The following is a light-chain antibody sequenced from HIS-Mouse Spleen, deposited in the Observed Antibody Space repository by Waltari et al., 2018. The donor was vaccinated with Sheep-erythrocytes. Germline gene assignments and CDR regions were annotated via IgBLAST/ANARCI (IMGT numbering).Light chain of an antibody. CDR1: KLGDKY. J-gene: IGLJ2*01. CDR2: QDS. Sequence: SYELTQPPSVSVSPGQTASITCSGDKLGDKYACWYQQKPGQSPVLVIYQDSKRHPGIPERFAGSNSGNPATLTISGTQAMDEADYYCQAWDSSTAVVFGGGTKLTVL. V-gene: IGLV3-1*01. CDR3: QAWDSSTAVV.